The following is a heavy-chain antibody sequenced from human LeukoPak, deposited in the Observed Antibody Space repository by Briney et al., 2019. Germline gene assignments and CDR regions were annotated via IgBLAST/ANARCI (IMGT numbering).Heavy chain of an antibody. Sequence: GGSLRLSCAASGFTFSSYWMSWVRQAPGKGLEWVANIKQDGSETYYMDSVKGRFTISRDNAKNSLYLQMNSLRAEDTAVYYCARGDGGYYDSSGYPLDYWGQGTLVTVSS. D-gene: IGHD3-22*01. CDR1: GFTFSSYW. CDR3: ARGDGGYYDSSGYPLDY. CDR2: IKQDGSET. J-gene: IGHJ4*02. V-gene: IGHV3-7*01.